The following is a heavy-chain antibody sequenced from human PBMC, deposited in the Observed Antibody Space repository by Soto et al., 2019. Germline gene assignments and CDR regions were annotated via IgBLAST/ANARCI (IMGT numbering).Heavy chain of an antibody. CDR1: GYSFTSYW. CDR3: ARTAAAGKYYNGMDV. D-gene: IGHD6-13*01. Sequence: PGEPLKISCKGSGYSFTSYWIGWVRQMPGKGLECMGIIYPGDSDTKYSPSFQGQVTISADKSISTAYLQWNSLKASDTAMYYCARTAAAGKYYNGMDVWGQGTTVTVSS. V-gene: IGHV5-51*01. J-gene: IGHJ6*02. CDR2: IYPGDSDT.